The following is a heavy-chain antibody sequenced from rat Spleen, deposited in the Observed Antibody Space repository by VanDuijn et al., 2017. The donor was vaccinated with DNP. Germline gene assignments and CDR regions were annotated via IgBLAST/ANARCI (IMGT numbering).Heavy chain of an antibody. V-gene: IGHV5-46*01. Sequence: EVRLVESGGGLVQPGRSMKVSCAASGFTVSAFPMAWVRQTPTKGLDWVASISATGGSTYYRDSVKGRFTISRDSAKSTLYLQMNSLRSEDTATYYCARPDYWGQGVMVTVSS. CDR3: ARPDY. CDR2: ISATGGST. J-gene: IGHJ2*01. CDR1: GFTVSAFP.